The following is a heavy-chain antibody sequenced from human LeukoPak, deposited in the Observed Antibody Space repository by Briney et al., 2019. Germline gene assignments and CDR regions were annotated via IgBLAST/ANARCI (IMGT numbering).Heavy chain of an antibody. CDR2: IRYDGSNK. Sequence: GGSLRLSCAASGFTFSGYGMHWVRQAPGKGLEWVAFIRYDGSNKYYADSVKGRFTISRDNSKNTLYLQMNSLRAEDTAVYYCASSVVPAAALDYWGQGTLVTVSS. CDR3: ASSVVPAAALDY. CDR1: GFTFSGYG. V-gene: IGHV3-30*02. D-gene: IGHD2-2*01. J-gene: IGHJ4*02.